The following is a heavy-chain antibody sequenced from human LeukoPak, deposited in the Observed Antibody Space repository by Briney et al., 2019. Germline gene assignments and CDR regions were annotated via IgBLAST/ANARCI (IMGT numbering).Heavy chain of an antibody. CDR3: ATEGPGIAAAGTTTGWDY. V-gene: IGHV1-24*01. CDR1: GYTLTELS. CDR2: FDPEDGET. Sequence: ASVKVSCKVSGYTLTELSMHWVRQAPGKGLEWMGGFDPEDGETIYAQKFQGRVTMTEDTSTDTAYMELSSLRSEDTAVYYCATEGPGIAAAGTTTGWDYWGQGTLVTVSS. D-gene: IGHD6-13*01. J-gene: IGHJ4*02.